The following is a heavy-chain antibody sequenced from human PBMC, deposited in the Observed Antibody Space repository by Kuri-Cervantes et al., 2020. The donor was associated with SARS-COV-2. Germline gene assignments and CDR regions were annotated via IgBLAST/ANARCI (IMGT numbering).Heavy chain of an antibody. Sequence: GESLKISCAASGFTFSSYGMHWVRQAPGKGLEWVAVISYDGSNKYNADSVKGRFTISRDNSKNTLYLQMNSLRAEDTAVYYCARDLSWAAAGSLDYWGQGTLVTVSS. V-gene: IGHV3-30*03. D-gene: IGHD6-13*01. CDR1: GFTFSSYG. J-gene: IGHJ4*02. CDR2: ISYDGSNK. CDR3: ARDLSWAAAGSLDY.